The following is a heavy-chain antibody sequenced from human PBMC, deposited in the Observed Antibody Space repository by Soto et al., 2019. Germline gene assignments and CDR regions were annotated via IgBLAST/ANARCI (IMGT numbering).Heavy chain of an antibody. CDR3: TRHADLGYFSSSSCYDFDY. V-gene: IGHV3-73*01. J-gene: IGHJ4*02. D-gene: IGHD2-2*01. CDR1: GLTFSGSA. Sequence: GGSLRLSCAASGLTFSGSAMHWVRQASGKGLEWVGRIRSKANSYATEYGASVKGRFTISRDDSKNTAYLQMNSLKTEDTAVYYCTRHADLGYFSSSSCYDFDYWGQGTVVTVSS. CDR2: IRSKANSYAT.